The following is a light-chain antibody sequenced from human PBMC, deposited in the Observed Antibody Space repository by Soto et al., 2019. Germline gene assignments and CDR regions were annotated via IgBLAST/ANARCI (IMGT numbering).Light chain of an antibody. CDR1: ESLLHSNGYNY. CDR3: MQALQTPWT. J-gene: IGKJ1*01. CDR2: LGS. V-gene: IGKV2-28*01. Sequence: DIVMTQSPLSLPVTPAEPASISCRSSESLLHSNGYNYLDWYLQKPGQSPQLLIFLGSNRASGVPDRYSGSGSGTDFTLKISRVEAEDVGVYYCMQALQTPWTFGQGTKVDIK.